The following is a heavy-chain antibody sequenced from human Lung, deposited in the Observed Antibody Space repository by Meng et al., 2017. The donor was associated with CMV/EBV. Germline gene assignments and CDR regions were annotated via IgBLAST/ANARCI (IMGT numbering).Heavy chain of an antibody. Sequence: GGSXRLXCAASGFTFRTYAMSWVRQVPGKGLEWVSSISGSGGTTHYVDSVKGRFTISKDTSRDTLYLRMNSLRAEDTAVYYCAKELHSGWSYYFDYWGQGAXVTVSS. V-gene: IGHV3-23*01. J-gene: IGHJ4*02. D-gene: IGHD6-19*01. CDR2: ISGSGGTT. CDR1: GFTFRTYA. CDR3: AKELHSGWSYYFDY.